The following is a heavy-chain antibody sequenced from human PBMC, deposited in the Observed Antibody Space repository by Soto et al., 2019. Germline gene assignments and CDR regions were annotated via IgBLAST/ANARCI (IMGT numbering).Heavy chain of an antibody. CDR2: ITTNGATT. D-gene: IGHD4-17*01. V-gene: IGHV3-23*01. Sequence: SLRLSCAASGFGFSNYAMTWVRQAPGKGLEWVSSITTNGATTYYADSVKGRFTISRDTSTNTLYLQMNSLRGEDTAVYYCARDVLTRYSDSRDSWGRGTQVTVSS. J-gene: IGHJ5*01. CDR1: GFGFSNYA. CDR3: ARDVLTRYSDSRDS.